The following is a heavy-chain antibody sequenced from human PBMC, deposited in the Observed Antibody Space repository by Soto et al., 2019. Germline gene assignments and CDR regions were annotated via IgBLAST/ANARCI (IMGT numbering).Heavy chain of an antibody. Sequence: QVTLKESGPTLVKPTQTLTLTCTFSGFSLTTNRVVVGWVRQPPGKAPSWLAFIYGDDDKRYSPSLWSRLTITKDTSKNQVVLTMTNLDPVDTATYYCVHRTTVNCDDYWGRGTLVTVSS. D-gene: IGHD4-17*01. CDR3: VHRTTVNCDDY. CDR2: IYGDDDK. J-gene: IGHJ4*02. V-gene: IGHV2-5*02. CDR1: GFSLTTNRVV.